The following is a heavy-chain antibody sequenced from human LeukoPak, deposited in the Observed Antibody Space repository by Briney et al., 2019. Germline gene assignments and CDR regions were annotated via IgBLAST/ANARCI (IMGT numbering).Heavy chain of an antibody. V-gene: IGHV4-4*07. J-gene: IGHJ4*02. CDR1: GDSVTNYC. D-gene: IGHD6-19*01. Sequence: SEILSLTRFVSGDSVTNYCWTWIRQAAGKGLEWIGQICTSGNNMYSPSLKSRVTISLDTSQNQFSLILTSVTAADTAVYYCARRGQSTAWSFDFWGQGILVTVSS. CDR2: ICTSGNN. CDR3: ARRGQSTAWSFDF.